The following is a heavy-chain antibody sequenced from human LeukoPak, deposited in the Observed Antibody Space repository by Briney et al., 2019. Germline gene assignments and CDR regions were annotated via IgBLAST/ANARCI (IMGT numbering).Heavy chain of an antibody. J-gene: IGHJ3*02. D-gene: IGHD3-10*01. CDR3: AREGITMVRGVPFDI. V-gene: IGHV1-2*02. CDR1: GYTFTGYY. CDR2: INPSSGGT. Sequence: ASVKVSCKASGYTFTGYYMHWVRQAPGQGLEWMGWINPSSGGTNYAQKFQGRVTMTRDTSISTAYMELSRLRSDDTAVYYCAREGITMVRGVPFDIWGQGTMVTVSS.